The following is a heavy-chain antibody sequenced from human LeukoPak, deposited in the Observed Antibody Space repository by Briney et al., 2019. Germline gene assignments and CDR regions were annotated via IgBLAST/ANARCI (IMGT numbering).Heavy chain of an antibody. J-gene: IGHJ4*02. Sequence: GESLKISCKGSGYSFTSYWIIWVRQMPGKGPEWMGIIYPGDSETRYSPSLQGQVTISADKSISTAYLHWSSLKASDTAMYYCARSESAYTYGLIDYWGQGTLVTVSS. V-gene: IGHV5-51*01. CDR1: GYSFTSYW. D-gene: IGHD5-18*01. CDR2: IYPGDSET. CDR3: ARSESAYTYGLIDY.